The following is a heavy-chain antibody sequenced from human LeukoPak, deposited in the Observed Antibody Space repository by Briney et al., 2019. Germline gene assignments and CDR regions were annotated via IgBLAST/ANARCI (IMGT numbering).Heavy chain of an antibody. CDR3: AKVPVPYSSGWAHFDY. Sequence: PGGSLTLSCAASGFTFSTYAMSWVRQAPGKGLEWVSGISASGGTTYYADSVKGRFTISRDNSKNTLYLQMNSLRGEDTAVYYCAKVPVPYSSGWAHFDYWGQGTLVTVSS. CDR1: GFTFSTYA. D-gene: IGHD6-19*01. V-gene: IGHV3-23*01. CDR2: ISASGGTT. J-gene: IGHJ4*02.